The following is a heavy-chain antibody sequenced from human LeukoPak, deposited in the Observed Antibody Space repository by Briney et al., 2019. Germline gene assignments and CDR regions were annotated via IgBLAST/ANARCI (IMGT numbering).Heavy chain of an antibody. D-gene: IGHD1-14*01. J-gene: IGHJ6*02. Sequence: PGGSLRLSCAASGFTFSDYYITWIRQAPGKWLERVSHISSSGRLMQYADSVKGRFTITRDNAQNFMSLQMNSLKPEDTAVYYCARDTNNGLDVWGRGTTVTVSS. CDR2: ISSSGRLM. V-gene: IGHV3-11*01. CDR1: GFTFSDYY. CDR3: ARDTNNGLDV.